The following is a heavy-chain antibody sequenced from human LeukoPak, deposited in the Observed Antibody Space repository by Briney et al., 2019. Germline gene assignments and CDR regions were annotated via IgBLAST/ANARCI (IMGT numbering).Heavy chain of an antibody. Sequence: ASVKVSCKASGGTFSSYAISWVRQAPGQGLEWMGRIIPIFGIANYAQKFQGRVTITADKSTSTAYMELSSLRSEDTAVYYCARDKSDIVVVPAAIYDYYYYGMDVWGQGTTVTVSS. CDR2: IIPIFGIA. CDR3: ARDKSDIVVVPAAIYDYYYYGMDV. V-gene: IGHV1-69*04. CDR1: GGTFSSYA. J-gene: IGHJ6*02. D-gene: IGHD2-2*01.